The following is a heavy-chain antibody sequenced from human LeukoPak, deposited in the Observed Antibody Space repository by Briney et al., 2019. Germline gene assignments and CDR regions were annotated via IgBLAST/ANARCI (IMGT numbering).Heavy chain of an antibody. J-gene: IGHJ3*02. Sequence: PGGSLRLSCAASGFTFSSYEMNWVRQPPGKGLEWIGEINHSGSTNYNPSLKSRVTISLDTSRNQFSLKLNSVTAVDTAVYYCAKSNGYGLIDIWGQGTMVTVSS. D-gene: IGHD3-22*01. CDR2: INHSGST. CDR3: AKSNGYGLIDI. CDR1: GFTFSSYE. V-gene: IGHV4-34*08.